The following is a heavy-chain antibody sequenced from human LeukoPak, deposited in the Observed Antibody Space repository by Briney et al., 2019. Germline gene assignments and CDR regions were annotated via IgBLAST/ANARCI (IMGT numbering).Heavy chain of an antibody. V-gene: IGHV5-51*01. Sequence: GESPKISCKGSGYSFTSYWIGWVRPMPGKGLEWMGIIYPGDSDTRYSPSFQGQVTISADKSISTAYLQWSSLKASDTAMYYCARHKYCSSTSCYAGDYYYYYGMDVWGQGTTVTVSS. CDR2: IYPGDSDT. D-gene: IGHD2-2*01. J-gene: IGHJ6*02. CDR3: ARHKYCSSTSCYAGDYYYYYGMDV. CDR1: GYSFTSYW.